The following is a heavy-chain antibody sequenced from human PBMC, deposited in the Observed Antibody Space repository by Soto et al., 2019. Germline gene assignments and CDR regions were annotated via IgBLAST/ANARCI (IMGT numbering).Heavy chain of an antibody. Sequence: SETLSLTCTVSGGSISSYYWSWIRQPPGKGLEWIGYIYYSGSTNYNPSLKSRVTISVDTSKNQFSLKLSSVTAADTAVYYCARSYDSGSKKRYDPWGQGTLVTISS. D-gene: IGHD3-10*01. CDR1: GGSISSYY. J-gene: IGHJ5*02. CDR3: ARSYDSGSKKRYDP. V-gene: IGHV4-59*08. CDR2: IYYSGST.